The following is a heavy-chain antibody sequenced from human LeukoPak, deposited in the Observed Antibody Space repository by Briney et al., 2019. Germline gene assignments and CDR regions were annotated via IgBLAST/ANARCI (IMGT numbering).Heavy chain of an antibody. D-gene: IGHD5-24*01. J-gene: IGHJ4*02. CDR1: GFTFSSNY. Sequence: GGSLRLSRAASGFTFSSNYMSWVRQAPGKGLEWVSVIYSGGSTYYADSVKGRFTISRDNSKNTLYLQMNSLRAEDTAVYYCARESRDGYNFDYWGQGTLVTVSS. V-gene: IGHV3-53*01. CDR3: ARESRDGYNFDY. CDR2: IYSGGST.